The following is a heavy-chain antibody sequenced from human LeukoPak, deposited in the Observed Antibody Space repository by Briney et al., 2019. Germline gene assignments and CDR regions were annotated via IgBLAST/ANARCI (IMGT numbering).Heavy chain of an antibody. CDR3: ASHGGEELNIVATSHDAFDI. J-gene: IGHJ3*02. V-gene: IGHV1-69*13. CDR1: GGTFSSYA. CDR2: IIPIFGTA. D-gene: IGHD5-12*01. Sequence: AASVKVSCKASGGTFSSYAISWVRQAPGQGLEWMGGIIPIFGTANYAQKFQGRVTITADESTSTAYMELSSLRSEDTAVYYCASHGGEELNIVATSHDAFDIWGQGTMVTVSS.